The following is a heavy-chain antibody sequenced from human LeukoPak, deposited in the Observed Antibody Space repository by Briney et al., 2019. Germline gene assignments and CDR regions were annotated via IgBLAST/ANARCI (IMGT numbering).Heavy chain of an antibody. D-gene: IGHD3-9*01. CDR2: INPNSGGT. CDR1: GYTFNGHY. CDR3: ARGGLRYFDWLLEYADY. J-gene: IGHJ4*02. Sequence: ASVKVSCKASGYTFNGHYMHWVRQAPGQGLEWMGWINPNSGGTNYAQKFQGRVTMTTDTSTSTAYMELRSLRSDDTAVYYCARGGLRYFDWLLEYADYWGQGTLVTVSS. V-gene: IGHV1-2*02.